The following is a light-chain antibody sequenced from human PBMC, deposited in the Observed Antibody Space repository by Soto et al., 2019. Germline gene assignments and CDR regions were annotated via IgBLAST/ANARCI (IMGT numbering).Light chain of an antibody. J-gene: IGLJ2*01. V-gene: IGLV1-40*01. CDR1: SSNIGAGYD. CDR2: GNT. CDR3: LSFDSSQSVV. Sequence: QSVLTQPPSVSGAPGQRVTISCTGSSSNIGAGYDVHWYQQLPGRAPKLLIYGNTNRPSGVPDRFSGSKSGTSASLAITGLQDEDEADYYRLSFDSSQSVVFGGGTKFTV.